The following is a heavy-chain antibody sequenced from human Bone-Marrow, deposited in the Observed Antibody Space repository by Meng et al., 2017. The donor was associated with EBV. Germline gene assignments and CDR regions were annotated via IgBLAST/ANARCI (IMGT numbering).Heavy chain of an antibody. CDR3: ARDPLGSSLDY. D-gene: IGHD6-13*01. J-gene: IGHJ4*02. CDR2: ISSSSSYI. Sequence: EVQRVGSGGGVVMPGGSLSLSCAASGFTFSSYSMNWVRQAPGKGLEWVSSISSSSSYIYYADSVKGRFTISRDNAKNSLYLQMNSLRAEDTAVYYCARDPLGSSLDYWGQGILVTVSS. CDR1: GFTFSSYS. V-gene: IGHV3-21*01.